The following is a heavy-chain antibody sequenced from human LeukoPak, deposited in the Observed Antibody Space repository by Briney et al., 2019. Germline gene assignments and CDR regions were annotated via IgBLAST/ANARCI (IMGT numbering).Heavy chain of an antibody. CDR3: ARGGWFGELLFDY. D-gene: IGHD3-10*01. V-gene: IGHV3-20*01. CDR1: GFTFDDYG. Sequence: TGGSLRLSCAASGFTFDDYGMSWVRQAPGKGLEWVSGINWNGGSTGYADSVKGRFTISRDNAKNSLYLQMNSLRAEDTALYHCARGGWFGELLFDYWGQGTLVTVSS. J-gene: IGHJ4*02. CDR2: INWNGGST.